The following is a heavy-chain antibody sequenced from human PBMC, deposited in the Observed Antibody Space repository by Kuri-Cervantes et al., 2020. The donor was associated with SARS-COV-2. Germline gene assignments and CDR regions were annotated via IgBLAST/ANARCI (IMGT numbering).Heavy chain of an antibody. Sequence: GSLRLSCAVYGGSFSGYHWSWIRQPPGKGLEWIGEINHSGSTNYNPSLKSRLTISVDTSKNQFSLKLSSVTAADTAVYYCAGFYYYDSSGFVANYYYMDVWGKGTTVTVSS. CDR2: INHSGST. CDR3: AGFYYYDSSGFVANYYYMDV. V-gene: IGHV4-34*01. J-gene: IGHJ6*03. CDR1: GGSFSGYH. D-gene: IGHD3-22*01.